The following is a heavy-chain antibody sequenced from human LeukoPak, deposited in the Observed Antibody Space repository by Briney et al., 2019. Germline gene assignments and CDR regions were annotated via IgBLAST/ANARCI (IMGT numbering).Heavy chain of an antibody. CDR3: ARERPTVEYDY. J-gene: IGHJ4*02. CDR1: GGSISSYY. CDR2: IYYSGST. V-gene: IGHV4-59*01. D-gene: IGHD4-23*01. Sequence: WETLSLTCAVSGGSISSYYWSWVRQPPGKGLEWVGYIYYSGSTNYNPSLKSRVTISVDTSKHQFSLKLSSVTAADTAVYYNARERPTVEYDYWGQGTLVTVSS.